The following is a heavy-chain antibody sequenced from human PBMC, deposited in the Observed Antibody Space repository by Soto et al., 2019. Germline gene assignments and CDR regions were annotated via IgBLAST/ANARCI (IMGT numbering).Heavy chain of an antibody. V-gene: IGHV3-7*01. Sequence: EVQLVASGGALVQPGGSLRLSCAASAFTFSNYYMGWVRQAPGKGLEWLANIKEDGTDKYYVDSVKGRFTIFRDNAEGSLYLQMNSLRAEDTAVYYCARWIRGTVDYWGQGTLVNVSS. D-gene: IGHD3-10*01. CDR3: ARWIRGTVDY. J-gene: IGHJ4*02. CDR2: IKEDGTDK. CDR1: AFTFSNYY.